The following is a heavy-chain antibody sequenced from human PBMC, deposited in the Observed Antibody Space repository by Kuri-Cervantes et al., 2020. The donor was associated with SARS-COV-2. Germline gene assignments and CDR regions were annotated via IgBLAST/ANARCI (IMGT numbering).Heavy chain of an antibody. Sequence: SVKVSCKASGYTFVSFGISWVRQAPGQGLEWMGRIIPIFGTANYAQQFQGRVTITADESTSTAYMELSSLRSEDTAVYYCARANNGNFDYWGQGTLVTVSS. CDR3: ARANNGNFDY. J-gene: IGHJ4*02. CDR1: GYTFVSFG. CDR2: IIPIFGTA. V-gene: IGHV1-69*13. D-gene: IGHD1-14*01.